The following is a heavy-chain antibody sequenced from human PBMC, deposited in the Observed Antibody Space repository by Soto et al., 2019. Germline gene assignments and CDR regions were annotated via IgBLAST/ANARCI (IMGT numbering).Heavy chain of an antibody. V-gene: IGHV3-30-3*01. CDR1: GFTFSSYA. CDR2: ISYDGSNK. Sequence: PGGSLRLSCAASGFTFSSYAMHWVRQAPGKGLEWVAVISYDGSNKYYADSVKGRFTISRDNSKNTLYLQMNSLRAEDTAVYYCAREAHLDKNMVRGVTHYYYYGMDVWGQGTTVTVSS. J-gene: IGHJ6*02. CDR3: AREAHLDKNMVRGVTHYYYYGMDV. D-gene: IGHD3-10*01.